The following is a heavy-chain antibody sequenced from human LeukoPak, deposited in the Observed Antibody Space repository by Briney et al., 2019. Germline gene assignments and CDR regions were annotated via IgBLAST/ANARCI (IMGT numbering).Heavy chain of an antibody. CDR1: GGTFSSYA. CDR2: IIPIFGTA. J-gene: IGHJ3*02. CDR3: ASDATYYYDSSGYYFSAFDI. Sequence: SVKVSCQASGGTFSSYAISWVRQAPGQGLEWMGGIIPIFGTANYAQKFQGRVTITADKSTSTAYMELSSLRSEDTAVYYCASDATYYYDSSGYYFSAFDIWGQGTMVTVSS. D-gene: IGHD3-22*01. V-gene: IGHV1-69*06.